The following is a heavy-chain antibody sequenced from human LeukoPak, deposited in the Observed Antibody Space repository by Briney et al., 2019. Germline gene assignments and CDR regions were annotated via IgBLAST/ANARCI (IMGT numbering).Heavy chain of an antibody. Sequence: GGSLRLSCAAAGFTFSSYAMHWVRQAPGKGLEWVAVISYDGSNKYYADSVKGRFTISRDNSKNTPYLQMNSLRAEDTAVYYCAREGNYYDSSGYPPYYFDYWGQGTLVTVSS. J-gene: IGHJ4*02. CDR3: AREGNYYDSSGYPPYYFDY. CDR2: ISYDGSNK. V-gene: IGHV3-30-3*01. CDR1: GFTFSSYA. D-gene: IGHD3-22*01.